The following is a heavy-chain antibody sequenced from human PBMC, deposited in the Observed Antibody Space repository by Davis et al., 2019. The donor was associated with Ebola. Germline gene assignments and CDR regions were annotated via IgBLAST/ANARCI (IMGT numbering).Heavy chain of an antibody. Sequence: PGGSLRLSCAASGCTFEDYATPWVRQAPGKGLEWVSGISWNSGSIGYADSVKGRFTISRDNSKTTLYLQMNTLRVEDTALYYCARDFGDYEFYIDNWGQGALVTVSS. CDR3: ARDFGDYEFYIDN. CDR1: GCTFEDYA. V-gene: IGHV3-9*01. CDR2: ISWNSGSI. D-gene: IGHD4-17*01. J-gene: IGHJ4*02.